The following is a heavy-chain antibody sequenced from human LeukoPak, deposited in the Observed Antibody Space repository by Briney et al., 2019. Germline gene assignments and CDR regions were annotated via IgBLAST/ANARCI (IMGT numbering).Heavy chain of an antibody. CDR1: GYTFTSYG. CDR2: MNPISGNT. V-gene: IGHV1-8*02. J-gene: IGHJ4*02. CDR3: ARILGYCSSIGCSLGY. Sequence: ASVKVSCKASGYTFTSYGISWVRQAPGQGLEWMGWMNPISGNTGYAQKFQGRVTMTRYTSLSTAYMELSSLRSEDTAVYYCARILGYCSSIGCSLGYWGQGTLVTVSS. D-gene: IGHD2-2*01.